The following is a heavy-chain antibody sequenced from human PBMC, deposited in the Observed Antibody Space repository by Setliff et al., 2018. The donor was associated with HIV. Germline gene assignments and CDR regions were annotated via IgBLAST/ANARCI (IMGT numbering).Heavy chain of an antibody. CDR1: GGSFTDIGGSFTDYY. CDR3: ARGEFYCGTDCYWSSFDY. D-gene: IGHD2-21*02. J-gene: IGHJ4*02. CDR2: INHSGST. Sequence: PSETLSLTCAVFGGSFTDIGGSFTDYYWIWIRQPPGKGLEWIGEINHSGSTHYNPSLRSRVTISVDTSKNHFSLRLSSVTAADTAVYYCARGEFYCGTDCYWSSFDYWGQGILVTVSS. V-gene: IGHV4-34*01.